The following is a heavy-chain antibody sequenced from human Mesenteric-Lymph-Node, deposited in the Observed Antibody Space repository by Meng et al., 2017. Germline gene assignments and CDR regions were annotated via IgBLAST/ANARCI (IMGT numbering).Heavy chain of an antibody. CDR1: GFTLSTYN. D-gene: IGHD4-23*01. J-gene: IGHJ4*02. V-gene: IGHV3-21*01. CDR3: ATLGNGGNRDY. CDR2: ITTTSSYT. Sequence: GESLKISCAASGFTLSTYNMNWVRQAPGKGLEWVSRITTTSSYTYYADSVKGRFTISRDNAKNSLYLQMDSLSAEDTAVYYCATLGNGGNRDYWGQGTLVTVSS.